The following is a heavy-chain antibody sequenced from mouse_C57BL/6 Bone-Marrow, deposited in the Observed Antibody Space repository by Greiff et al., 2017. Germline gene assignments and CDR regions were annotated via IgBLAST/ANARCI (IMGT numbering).Heavy chain of an antibody. J-gene: IGHJ2*01. Sequence: EVMLVESGGDLVKPGGSLKLSCAASGFTFSSYGMSWVRQTPDKRLEWVATISSGGSYTYYPDSVKGRFTISRDNAKNTLYLQMSSLKSEDTAMYYCARKLLLRFDYWGQGTTLTVSS. D-gene: IGHD1-1*01. V-gene: IGHV5-6*01. CDR2: ISSGGSYT. CDR1: GFTFSSYG. CDR3: ARKLLLRFDY.